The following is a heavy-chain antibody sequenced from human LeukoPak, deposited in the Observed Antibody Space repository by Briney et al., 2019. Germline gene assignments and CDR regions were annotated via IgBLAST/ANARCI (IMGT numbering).Heavy chain of an antibody. CDR2: IYHSGST. J-gene: IGHJ4*02. D-gene: IGHD3-22*01. V-gene: IGHV4-30-2*01. Sequence: SETLSLTCAVSVGSMSSGCYSWSWIRRPPGKGLEWIGYIYHSGSTYYNPSLKSRVTISVDRSKNQFSLKLSSVTAADTAVYYCARTYYYDSSDLLFDYWGQGTLVTVSS. CDR3: ARTYYYDSSDLLFDY. CDR1: VGSMSSGCYS.